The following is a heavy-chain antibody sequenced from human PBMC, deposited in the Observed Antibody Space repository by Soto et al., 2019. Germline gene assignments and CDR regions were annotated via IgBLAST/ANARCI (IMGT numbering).Heavy chain of an antibody. J-gene: IGHJ5*02. V-gene: IGHV4-4*02. D-gene: IGHD2-8*01. CDR2: VHHSGNT. CDR3: SKWHHLDP. CDR1: GVSISNTQW. Sequence: QVQVQESCPGLVKHSGTMSLTCTVSGVSISNTQWWGWVRQPPVKGLEWIGEVHHSGNTNYNPSLKSSVTMSVDKSKNQFSLMLRSVPAADTAVYYCSKWHHLDPWGLGTLVTVSS.